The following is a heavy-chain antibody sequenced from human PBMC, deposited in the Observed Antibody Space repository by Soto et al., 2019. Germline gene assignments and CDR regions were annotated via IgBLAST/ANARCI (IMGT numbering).Heavy chain of an antibody. V-gene: IGHV3-66*01. CDR3: ARTTMQLWPNYYDDGFSV. Sequence: EVQLVESGGGLVQPGGSLRLSCAASGFTVSTNFMTCVRQAPGKGLEWVSVIYSGGSTFYADSVKGRFTITRDNSDNTLYFQMNSLRAEDTAVHYFARTTMQLWPNYYDDGFSVWGQGTTVIVSS. D-gene: IGHD5-18*01. CDR2: IYSGGST. J-gene: IGHJ6*02. CDR1: GFTVSTNF.